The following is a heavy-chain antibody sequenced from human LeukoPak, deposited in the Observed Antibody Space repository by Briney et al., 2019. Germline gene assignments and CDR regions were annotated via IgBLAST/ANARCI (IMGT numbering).Heavy chain of an antibody. CDR3: ARAYTTRLLSRESWFDP. Sequence: SETLSLTCTVSGGSINNGDYYWSWIRQHPGGGLEGIGYISYSGSTSYNASLKSRVTISVDTSKNQFSLKLNSVTAADTAVYYCARAYTTRLLSRESWFDPWGQGTLVTVSS. CDR1: GGSINNGDYY. J-gene: IGHJ5*02. V-gene: IGHV4-31*03. D-gene: IGHD3-3*01. CDR2: ISYSGST.